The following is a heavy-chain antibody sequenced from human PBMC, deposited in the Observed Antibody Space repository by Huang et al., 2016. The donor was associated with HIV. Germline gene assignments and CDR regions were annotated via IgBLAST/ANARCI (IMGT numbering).Heavy chain of an antibody. D-gene: IGHD6-13*01. CDR3: AREGQTWYGKPIAAFEI. Sequence: VQLVQSGAEVKRPGTSVKISCKASCGSFNSLSFNWGRQAPGQVLQLMWGIVPSWSVTNYAEKFRGRLTSSADKSTSTVFMELRGLTSEDTAVFFWAREGQTWYGKPIAAFEIWGQGTTVIVSP. CDR1: CGSFNSLS. J-gene: IGHJ3*02. CDR2: IVPSWSVT. V-gene: IGHV1-69*10.